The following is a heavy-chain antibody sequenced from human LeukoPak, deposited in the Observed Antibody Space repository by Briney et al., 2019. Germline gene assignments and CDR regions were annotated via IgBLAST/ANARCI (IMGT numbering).Heavy chain of an antibody. J-gene: IGHJ4*02. V-gene: IGHV4-34*01. D-gene: IGHD3-22*01. CDR3: ARGNQLMYYYDS. Sequence: SETLSLTCAVYGGSFSGYYWSWIRQPPGKGLEWIGEINHSGSTNYNPSLKSRVTISVDTSKNQFSLKLSSVTAADTAVYYCARGNQLMYYYDSWGQGTLVTVSS. CDR2: INHSGST. CDR1: GGSFSGYY.